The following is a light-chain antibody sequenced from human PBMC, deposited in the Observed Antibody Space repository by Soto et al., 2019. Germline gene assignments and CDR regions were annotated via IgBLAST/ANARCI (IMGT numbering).Light chain of an antibody. Sequence: QSALTQPASVSGSPGQSITISCTGTSSDVGGYNYVSWFQQSPGKAPKVMIYEVTNRPSGVSNRFSGSKSGNTASLTISGLQAEDEADYYCSSYTTNNAHVFGGGTKLTVL. CDR1: SSDVGGYNY. V-gene: IGLV2-14*01. CDR2: EVT. J-gene: IGLJ2*01. CDR3: SSYTTNNAHV.